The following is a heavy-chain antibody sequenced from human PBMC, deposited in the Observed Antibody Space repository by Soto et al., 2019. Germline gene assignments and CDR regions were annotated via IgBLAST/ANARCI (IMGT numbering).Heavy chain of an antibody. Sequence: VKVSCKASGGTFSSYAISWVRQAPGQGLEWMGGIIPIFGTANYAQKFQGRVTITADKSTSTAYMELSSLRSEDTAVYYCARVYYYDSSGYWEKNAFDIWGQGTMVTVSS. CDR3: ARVYYYDSSGYWEKNAFDI. CDR1: GGTFSSYA. V-gene: IGHV1-69*06. D-gene: IGHD3-22*01. J-gene: IGHJ3*02. CDR2: IIPIFGTA.